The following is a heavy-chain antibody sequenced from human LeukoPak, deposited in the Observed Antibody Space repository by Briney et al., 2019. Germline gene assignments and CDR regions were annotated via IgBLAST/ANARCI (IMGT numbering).Heavy chain of an antibody. Sequence: GGSLRLSCAASGFTFSSYSMNWVRQAPGKGLEWASSISSSSSYIYYADSVKGRFTISRDNAKNSLYLQMNSLRAEDTAVYYCARDRASYSGSILYYFDYWGQGTLVTVSS. V-gene: IGHV3-21*01. CDR2: ISSSSSYI. J-gene: IGHJ4*02. CDR3: ARDRASYSGSILYYFDY. CDR1: GFTFSSYS. D-gene: IGHD1-26*01.